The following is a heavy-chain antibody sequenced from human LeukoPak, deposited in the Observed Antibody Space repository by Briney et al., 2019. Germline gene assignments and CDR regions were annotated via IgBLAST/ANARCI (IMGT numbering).Heavy chain of an antibody. D-gene: IGHD2-2*02. V-gene: IGHV4-34*01. CDR1: GGSFSGYY. CDR3: ARGRIPFDY. J-gene: IGHJ4*02. Sequence: SETLSLTCAVYGGSFSGYYWSWIRQPPGKGLEWIGEINHSGSTNYNPSLKSRVTISVDTSKNQFSLKLSSVTAAGTAVYYCARGRIPFDYWGQGTLVTVSS. CDR2: INHSGST.